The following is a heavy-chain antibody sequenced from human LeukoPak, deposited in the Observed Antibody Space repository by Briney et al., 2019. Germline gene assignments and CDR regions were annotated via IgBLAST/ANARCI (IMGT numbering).Heavy chain of an antibody. D-gene: IGHD2-15*01. CDR3: ATCRSGGSCSSSSFDY. Sequence: ASVKVSCKASGYTFTGYGISWVRQAPGQGLEWMGWISPHNGNTNYAQTLQGRVTMTTDTSTSTAYMELRSLRSDDTAVYYCATCRSGGSCSSSSFDYWGQGTLVTVSS. V-gene: IGHV1-18*01. CDR2: ISPHNGNT. J-gene: IGHJ4*02. CDR1: GYTFTGYG.